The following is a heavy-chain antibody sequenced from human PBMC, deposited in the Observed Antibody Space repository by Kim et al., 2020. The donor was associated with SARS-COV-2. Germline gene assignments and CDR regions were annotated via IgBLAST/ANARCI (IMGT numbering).Heavy chain of an antibody. V-gene: IGHV1-8*01. D-gene: IGHD2-8*01. Sequence: ASVKVSCKASGYTFTSYDINWVRQATGQGLEWMGWMNPNSGNTGYAQKFQGRVTMTRNTSISTAYMELSSLRSEDTAVYYCARGRLKWSLVGRYFDYWGQGTLVTVSS. CDR2: MNPNSGNT. CDR3: ARGRLKWSLVGRYFDY. CDR1: GYTFTSYD. J-gene: IGHJ4*02.